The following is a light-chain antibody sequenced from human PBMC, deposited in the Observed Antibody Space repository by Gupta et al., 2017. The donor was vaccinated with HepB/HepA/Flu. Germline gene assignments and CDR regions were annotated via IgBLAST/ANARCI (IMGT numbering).Light chain of an antibody. J-gene: IGLJ2*01. CDR1: RSNIGSNY. CDR3: AVGDDSLSGFL. CDR2: RND. Sequence: QSVVTQPPSASGTPGQTVTISCSGSRSNIGSNYVAWYRQVPGAAPEVLIHRNDQRPSGVPERVSGSKSGTSAALAISGLRADDEADYYCAVGDDSLSGFLFGGGTKLTVL. V-gene: IGLV1-47*01.